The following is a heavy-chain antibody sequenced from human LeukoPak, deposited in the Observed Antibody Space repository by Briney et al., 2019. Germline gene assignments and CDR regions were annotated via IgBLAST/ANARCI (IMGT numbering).Heavy chain of an antibody. CDR2: IRYDGSNK. D-gene: IGHD2-8*01. J-gene: IGHJ4*02. V-gene: IGHV3-30*02. CDR3: AKDPWASGYCTNGVCYHY. Sequence: GGSLRLSCAASGFTFSSYGMHWVRQAPGKGLEWVAFIRYDGSNKYYADSVKGRFTISRDNSKNTLYLQMNSLRAEDTAVYYCAKDPWASGYCTNGVCYHYWGQGTLVTVSS. CDR1: GFTFSSYG.